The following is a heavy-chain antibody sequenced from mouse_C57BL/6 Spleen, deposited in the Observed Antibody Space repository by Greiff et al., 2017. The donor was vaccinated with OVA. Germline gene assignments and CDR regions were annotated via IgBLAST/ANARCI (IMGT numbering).Heavy chain of an antibody. D-gene: IGHD2-4*01. CDR3: ARRGSTMITTRYFDV. CDR1: GYTFTSYW. Sequence: QVQLQQPGAELVKPGASVKMSCKASGYTFTSYWITWVKQRPGQGLEWIGDIYPGSGSTNYNEKFKSKATLTVDTSSSTAYMQLSSLTSEDSAVYYCARRGSTMITTRYFDVWGTGTTVTVSS. V-gene: IGHV1-55*01. CDR2: IYPGSGST. J-gene: IGHJ1*03.